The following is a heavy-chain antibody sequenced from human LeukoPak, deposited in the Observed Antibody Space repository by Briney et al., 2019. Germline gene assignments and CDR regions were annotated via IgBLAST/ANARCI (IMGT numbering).Heavy chain of an antibody. Sequence: SETLFLTCSVSGGFVSSSNFYWGWVRQAPGKGLEWIGSFYSGSSFHNPSLKSRVLMSGDKSKNHLSLKLRSVTAADTAVYDCAERGVGPTTDPFDIWGRRRMVADCS. CDR3: AERGVGPTTDPFDI. CDR1: GGFVSSSNFY. J-gene: IGHJ3*02. CDR2: FYSGSS. V-gene: IGHV4-39*02. D-gene: IGHD1-26*01.